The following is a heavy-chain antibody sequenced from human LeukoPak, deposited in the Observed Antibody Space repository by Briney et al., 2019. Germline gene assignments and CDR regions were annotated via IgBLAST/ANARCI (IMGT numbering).Heavy chain of an antibody. CDR2: INHSGST. V-gene: IGHV4-34*01. CDR3: ARGVDIVVVVARGLNWFDP. Sequence: SETLSLTCAVYGGSFSGYYWSWIRQPPGKGLEWIGEINHSGSTNYNPPLKSRVTISVDTSKDQFSLKLSSVTAADTAVYYCARGVDIVVVVARGLNWFDPWGQGTLVTVSS. J-gene: IGHJ5*02. D-gene: IGHD2-15*01. CDR1: GGSFSGYY.